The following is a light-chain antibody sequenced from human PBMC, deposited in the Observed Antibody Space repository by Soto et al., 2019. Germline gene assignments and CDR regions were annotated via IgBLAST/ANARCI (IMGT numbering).Light chain of an antibody. J-gene: IGKJ1*01. Sequence: DIQMTQSPSIVSASVGDTVTITCRASQAVNPWLAWHQQKAGKVPRVLIYKTSDLENGVPSRFSGSGSGTEFTLTISNLQPADVATYYCQQYYSRESFGQGTKVDIK. V-gene: IGKV1-5*03. CDR3: QQYYSRES. CDR1: QAVNPW. CDR2: KTS.